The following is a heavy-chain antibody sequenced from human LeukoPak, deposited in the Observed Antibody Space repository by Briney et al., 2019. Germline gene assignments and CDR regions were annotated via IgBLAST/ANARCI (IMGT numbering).Heavy chain of an antibody. CDR2: INPSGGST. D-gene: IGHD6-19*01. CDR3: ARANSSGGTDGYFDY. J-gene: IGHJ4*02. CDR1: GYTFTNYY. V-gene: IGHV1-46*01. Sequence: ASVKVSCKASGYTFTNYYIHWVRQAPGQGLEWMGIINPSGGSTNYAQKFQGRVTMTRDTSTSTVYMELSSLRSEDTAVYYCARANSSGGTDGYFDYWGQGTLVIVSP.